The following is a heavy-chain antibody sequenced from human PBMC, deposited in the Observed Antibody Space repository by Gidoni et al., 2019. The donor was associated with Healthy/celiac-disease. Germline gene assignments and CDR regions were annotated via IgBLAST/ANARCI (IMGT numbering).Heavy chain of an antibody. CDR3: ARGSNYGDYGPMDAFDI. V-gene: IGHV4-59*01. J-gene: IGHJ3*02. Sequence: QVQLQESGPGLVKPSETLSLTCTVSGGSISSYYWSWIRQPPGKGLEWIGYIYYSGSTNYNPSLKSRVTISVDTSKNQFSLKLSSVTAADTAVYYCARGSNYGDYGPMDAFDIWGQGTMVTVSS. CDR1: GGSISSYY. CDR2: IYYSGST. D-gene: IGHD4-17*01.